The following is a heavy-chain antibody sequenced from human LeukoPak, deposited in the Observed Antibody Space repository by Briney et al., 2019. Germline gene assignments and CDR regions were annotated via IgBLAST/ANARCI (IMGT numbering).Heavy chain of an antibody. Sequence: SETLSLTCTVSGGSISSSSYYWSWIRQPPGEGLEWIGEINQSGSTNYNPSLKSRVTVSVDTSKNQFSLKLSSVTAADTAVYYCAREGLNMVRGVIPKEAWGWFDPWGQGTLVTVSS. J-gene: IGHJ5*02. D-gene: IGHD3-10*01. CDR2: INQSGST. CDR1: GGSISSSSYY. CDR3: AREGLNMVRGVIPKEAWGWFDP. V-gene: IGHV4-39*07.